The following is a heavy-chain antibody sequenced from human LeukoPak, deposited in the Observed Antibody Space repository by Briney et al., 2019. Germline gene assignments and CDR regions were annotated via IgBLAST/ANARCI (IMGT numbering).Heavy chain of an antibody. CDR1: GYTFTSSG. D-gene: IGHD3-16*01. J-gene: IGHJ6*03. CDR3: AREEGGNYYYMDV. V-gene: IGHV1-18*01. CDR2: ISGYNGET. Sequence: ASVKVSCKASGYTFTSSGISWVRQAPGQGLEWMGWISGYNGETSYVQKFLGRVTMTIDSSTSTAYMELRSLRSDDTAVYYCAREEGGNYYYMDVWGKGTTVTVSS.